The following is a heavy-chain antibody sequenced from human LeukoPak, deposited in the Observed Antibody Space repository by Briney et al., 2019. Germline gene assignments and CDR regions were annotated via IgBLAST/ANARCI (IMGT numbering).Heavy chain of an antibody. CDR2: IYPDSNT. Sequence: GESLKISCKGSGYSFTSYWIGWVRQVPGKGLEWMGIIYPDSNTRYSPSFQGQVTISADKSISTAYLQWSSLKASDTAMYYCASGPWGSGSYTRAFDIWGQGTMVTVSS. J-gene: IGHJ3*02. CDR1: GYSFTSYW. D-gene: IGHD3-10*01. CDR3: ASGPWGSGSYTRAFDI. V-gene: IGHV5-51*01.